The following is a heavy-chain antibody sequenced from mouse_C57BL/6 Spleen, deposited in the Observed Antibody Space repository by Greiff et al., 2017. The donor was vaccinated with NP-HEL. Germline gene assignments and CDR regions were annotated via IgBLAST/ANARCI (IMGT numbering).Heavy chain of an antibody. CDR1: GFTFSDFY. CDR3: ARDEEYYGSSSPFAY. J-gene: IGHJ3*01. Sequence: EVKLVESGGGLVQSGRSLRLSCATSGFTFSDFYMEWVRQAPGKGLEWIAASRNKANDYTTEYSASVKGRFIVSRDTSQSILYLQMNALRAEDTAIYYCARDEEYYGSSSPFAYWGQGTLVTVSA. V-gene: IGHV7-1*01. CDR2: SRNKANDYTT. D-gene: IGHD1-1*01.